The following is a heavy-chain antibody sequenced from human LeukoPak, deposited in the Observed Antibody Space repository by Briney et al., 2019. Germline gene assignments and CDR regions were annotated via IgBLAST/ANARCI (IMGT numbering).Heavy chain of an antibody. D-gene: IGHD2-8*01. V-gene: IGHV1-2*02. Sequence: ASVKRSCKASGYTFTGYYMHWVRQAPGQGLEWMGWINPNSGGTNYAQKFQGRVTMTRDTSISTAYMELSRLRSDDTAVYYCARRRRNCTNGVCYINWFDPWGQGTLVTVSS. CDR2: INPNSGGT. CDR3: ARRRRNCTNGVCYINWFDP. J-gene: IGHJ5*02. CDR1: GYTFTGYY.